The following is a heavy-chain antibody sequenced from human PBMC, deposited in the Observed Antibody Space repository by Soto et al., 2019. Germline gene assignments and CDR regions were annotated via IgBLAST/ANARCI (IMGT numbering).Heavy chain of an antibody. V-gene: IGHV4-31*03. J-gene: IGHJ4*02. Sequence: TVSGGSISSGGDYWTWIRQHPGKGLEWIGYVYYSGSTYYNPSLRSRVTISVDTSKNQFSLKLSSVTAADTAVYYCARSTYYYFDYWGQGTLVTVSS. D-gene: IGHD1-26*01. CDR2: VYYSGST. CDR1: GGSISSGGDY. CDR3: ARSTYYYFDY.